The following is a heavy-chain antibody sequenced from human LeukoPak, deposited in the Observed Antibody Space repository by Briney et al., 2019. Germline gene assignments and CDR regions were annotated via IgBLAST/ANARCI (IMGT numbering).Heavy chain of an antibody. CDR1: GFTVSSNY. D-gene: IGHD5-18*01. J-gene: IGHJ3*02. CDR2: IYSGGIYNDGTT. Sequence: PGGSLRLSCAASGFTVSSNYMIWVRQAPGKGLEWVSVIYSGGIYNDGTTNYGDSVKGRFTISRDNSKNTLYLQMNSLRAEDTAVYYCARRELLGYSYGLRTFNIWGQGTTVTISS. V-gene: IGHV3-66*04. CDR3: ARRELLGYSYGLRTFNI.